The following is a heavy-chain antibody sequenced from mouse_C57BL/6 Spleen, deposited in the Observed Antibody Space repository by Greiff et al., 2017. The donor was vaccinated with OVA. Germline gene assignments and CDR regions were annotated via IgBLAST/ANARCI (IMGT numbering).Heavy chain of an antibody. D-gene: IGHD1-1*01. Sequence: QVQLQQPGAELVMPGASVKLSCKASGYTFTSYWMHCVKQRPGQGLEWIGEIDPSDSYTNYNQKFKGKSTLTVDKSSSTAYMQLSSLTSEDSAVYYCARGGSSYAMDYWGQGTSVTVSS. V-gene: IGHV1-69*01. CDR2: IDPSDSYT. CDR1: GYTFTSYW. CDR3: ARGGSSYAMDY. J-gene: IGHJ4*01.